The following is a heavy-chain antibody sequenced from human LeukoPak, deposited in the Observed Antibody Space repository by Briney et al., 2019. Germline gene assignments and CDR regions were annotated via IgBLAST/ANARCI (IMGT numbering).Heavy chain of an antibody. CDR3: AKVTSSIAVAGTDFDY. J-gene: IGHJ4*02. V-gene: IGHV3-23*01. Sequence: PGGSLRLSCAASGFTFSSYAMSWVRQAPGKGLEWVSAISGSGGSTYYADSVKGRFAISRDNSKNTLYLQMNSLRAEDTAVYYCAKVTSSIAVAGTDFDYWGQGTLVTVSS. CDR2: ISGSGGST. D-gene: IGHD6-19*01. CDR1: GFTFSSYA.